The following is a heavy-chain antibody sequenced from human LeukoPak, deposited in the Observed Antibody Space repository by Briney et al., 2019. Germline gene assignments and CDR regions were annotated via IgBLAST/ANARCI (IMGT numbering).Heavy chain of an antibody. CDR1: GFTFDDYA. J-gene: IGHJ6*03. CDR2: ISWNSGSI. CDR3: ARGSVPAPYYYYYYMDV. V-gene: IGHV3-9*01. Sequence: SLRLSCAASGFTFDDYAMHWVRQAPGKGLEWVSGISWNSGSIGYADSVKGRFTISRDNAKNSLYLQMNSLRAEDTAVYYCARGSVPAPYYYYYYMDVWGKGTTVTVSS. D-gene: IGHD2-2*01.